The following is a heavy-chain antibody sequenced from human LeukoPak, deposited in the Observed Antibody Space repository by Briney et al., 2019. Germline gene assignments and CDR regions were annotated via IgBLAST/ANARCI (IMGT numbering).Heavy chain of an antibody. J-gene: IGHJ4*02. CDR1: GRTFSSYA. D-gene: IGHD6-19*01. V-gene: IGHV1-69*06. Sequence: SVKVSCKASGRTFSSYAISWVRQAPGQGLEWMGRIIPIFGTANYAQKFKVRVTITADTSTNTAYMELSSLRSEDTAVYYCASRTPSGIAVAGSIDYWGQGTLVTVSS. CDR3: ASRTPSGIAVAGSIDY. CDR2: IIPIFGTA.